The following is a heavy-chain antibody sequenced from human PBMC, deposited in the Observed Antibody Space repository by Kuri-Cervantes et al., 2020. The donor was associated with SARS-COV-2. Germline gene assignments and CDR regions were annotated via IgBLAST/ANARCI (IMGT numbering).Heavy chain of an antibody. D-gene: IGHD6-25*01. CDR2: IYYGGST. J-gene: IGHJ4*02. CDR3: ARDRISGYLYFLDY. V-gene: IGHV4-39*02. CDR1: GGSISSTSSY. Sequence: ESLKISCTVSGGSISSTSSYWGWIRQPPGKGLECIGTIYYGGSTYYNPSLKSRITISVDTSKNQFSLRLSSVTAADTAVYYCARDRISGYLYFLDYWGRGTLVTVSS.